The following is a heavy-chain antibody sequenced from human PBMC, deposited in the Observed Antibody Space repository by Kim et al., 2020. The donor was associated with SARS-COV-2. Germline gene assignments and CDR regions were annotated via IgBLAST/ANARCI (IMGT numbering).Heavy chain of an antibody. CDR2: INPNSGGT. V-gene: IGHV1-2*06. CDR3: ARVRGGWYDWFDP. Sequence: ASVKVSCKASGYTFTGYYMHWVRQAPGQGLEWMGRINPNSGGTNYAQKFQGRVTMTRDTSISTAYMELSRLRSDDTAVYYCARVRGGWYDWFDPWGQGTLVTVSS. CDR1: GYTFTGYY. D-gene: IGHD6-19*01. J-gene: IGHJ5*02.